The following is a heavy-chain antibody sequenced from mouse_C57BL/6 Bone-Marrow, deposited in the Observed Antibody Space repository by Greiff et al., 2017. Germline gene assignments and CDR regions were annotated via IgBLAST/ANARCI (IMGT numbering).Heavy chain of an antibody. D-gene: IGHD2-3*01. V-gene: IGHV1-64*01. CDR2: IHPNSGST. CDR3: ARDDGYYFAY. Sequence: VQLQQSGAELVKPGASVKLSCKASGYTFTSYWMHWVKQRSGQGLEWIGMIHPNSGSTNYNEKFKSKATLTVDKSSSTAYMQLSSLTSEDSAVYYCARDDGYYFAYWGQGTLVTVSA. J-gene: IGHJ3*01. CDR1: GYTFTSYW.